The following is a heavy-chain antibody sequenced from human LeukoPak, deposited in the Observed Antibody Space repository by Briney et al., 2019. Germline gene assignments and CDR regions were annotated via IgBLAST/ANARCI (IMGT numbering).Heavy chain of an antibody. CDR3: ARGRRSSWYKFDY. D-gene: IGHD6-13*01. J-gene: IGHJ4*02. V-gene: IGHV1-2*02. Sequence: ASVKVSCKASGYTFTGYYMHWVRQAPGQGLEWMGWINPNSGGTNYAQKFRGRVTMTRDSSISTAYMELSRLTSDDTAVYYCARGRRSSWYKFDYWGQGTLVTVSS. CDR2: INPNSGGT. CDR1: GYTFTGYY.